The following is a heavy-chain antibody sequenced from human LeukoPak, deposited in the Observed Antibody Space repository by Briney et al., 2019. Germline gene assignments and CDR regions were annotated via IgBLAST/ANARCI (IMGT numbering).Heavy chain of an antibody. CDR2: IYYSGST. D-gene: IGHD2-2*01. J-gene: IGHJ6*02. CDR1: GGSISCSSYY. V-gene: IGHV4-39*01. CDR3: SGRSVVAPPYYYYGMDV. Sequence: SETLSLTCTVSGGSISCSSYYWGWIRQPPGKGLEWIGSIYYSGSTYYNPSLKSRVTISVDTSKNQFSLKLSSVTAADTAVYYCSGRSVVAPPYYYYGMDVWGQGTTVTVSS.